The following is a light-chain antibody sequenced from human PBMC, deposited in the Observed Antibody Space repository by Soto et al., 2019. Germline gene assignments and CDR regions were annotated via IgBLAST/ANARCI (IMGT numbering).Light chain of an antibody. CDR2: EVT. CDR1: SSDVGGYNY. J-gene: IGLJ1*01. CDR3: GSYTTSRTLV. V-gene: IGLV2-14*01. Sequence: QCVLTQPASVSGPPGQSITISYTGTSSDVGGYNYVSWYQQHPGKAPKLMIYEVTNRPSGVSNRCSGSKSGNTASLTISGLQAEDEADYYCGSYTTSRTLVLGTGTKVTVL.